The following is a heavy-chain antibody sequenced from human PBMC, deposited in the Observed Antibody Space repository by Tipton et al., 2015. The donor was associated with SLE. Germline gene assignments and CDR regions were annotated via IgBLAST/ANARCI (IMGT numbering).Heavy chain of an antibody. CDR2: MYHSGST. D-gene: IGHD3-10*01. V-gene: IGHV4-38-2*02. Sequence: TLSLTCTVSGYSIISGYYWGWIRQSPGKGLEWIGSMYHSGSTYYNPSLKSRITISIDTSKNQFSLTLSSVTASDTAVYYCARVSYGLWFGELIDYWGQGTLVTVSS. CDR1: GYSIISGYY. J-gene: IGHJ4*02. CDR3: ARVSYGLWFGELIDY.